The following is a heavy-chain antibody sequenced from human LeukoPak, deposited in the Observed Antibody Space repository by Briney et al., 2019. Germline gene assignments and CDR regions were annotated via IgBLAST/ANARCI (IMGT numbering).Heavy chain of an antibody. CDR1: GGSFSGYY. D-gene: IGHD4-11*01. CDR3: ARGVSSTGLYYYYYGMDV. V-gene: IGHV4-59*01. CDR2: IYYSGST. J-gene: IGHJ6*02. Sequence: NPSETLSLTCAVYGGSFSGYYWSWLRQPPGKGLEWIGYIYYSGSTNYNPSLKSRVTISVDTSKNQFSLKLSSVTAADTAVYYCARGVSSTGLYYYYYGMDVWGQGTTVTVSS.